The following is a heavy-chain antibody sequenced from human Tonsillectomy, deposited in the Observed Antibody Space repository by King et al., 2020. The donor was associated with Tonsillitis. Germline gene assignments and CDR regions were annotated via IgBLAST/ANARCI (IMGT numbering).Heavy chain of an antibody. V-gene: IGHV3-30-3*01. CDR3: ARLHYYSSGTSDY. CDR1: GFTFSNSA. D-gene: IGHD3-10*01. J-gene: IGHJ4*02. CDR2: ISFDENNK. Sequence: VQLVESGGGVVQPGRSLRLSCAASGFTFSNSAMHWVRQAPGKGLEWVVVISFDENNKFYADSVKGRFTITRDNSKNTLFLQLNSLRAEDTAVYYCARLHYYSSGTSDYWGQGTLVTVSS.